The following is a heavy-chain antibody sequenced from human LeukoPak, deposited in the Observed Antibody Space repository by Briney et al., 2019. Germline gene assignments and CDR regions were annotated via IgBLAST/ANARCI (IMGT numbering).Heavy chain of an antibody. CDR2: IIPIFGTA. Sequence: SVKVSCKASGGTFSSYAISWVRQAPGQGLEWMGGIIPIFGTANYSQTFQGRVTVTTDESTSTAYMELSSLRSEDTAVYYCARNPFWGGYLEGFDPWGQGTLVTVSS. V-gene: IGHV1-69*05. D-gene: IGHD3-3*01. CDR1: GGTFSSYA. CDR3: ARNPFWGGYLEGFDP. J-gene: IGHJ5*02.